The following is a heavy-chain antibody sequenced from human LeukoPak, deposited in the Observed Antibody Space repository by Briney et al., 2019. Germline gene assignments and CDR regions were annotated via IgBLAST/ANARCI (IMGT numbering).Heavy chain of an antibody. CDR3: ARETLTTGDPDY. Sequence: SETLSLTCTVSGGSISSYYWSWIRQPPGKGLEWIGYIYYTGSTNYNPSLTSRVNISVDTSKNQFSLKLSSVTAADTAVYYCARETLTTGDPDYRGQGTLVTVSS. D-gene: IGHD1-1*01. CDR1: GGSISSYY. V-gene: IGHV4-59*12. J-gene: IGHJ4*02. CDR2: IYYTGST.